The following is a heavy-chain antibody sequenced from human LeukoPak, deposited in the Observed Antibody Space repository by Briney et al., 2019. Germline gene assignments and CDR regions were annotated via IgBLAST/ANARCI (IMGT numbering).Heavy chain of an antibody. D-gene: IGHD2-21*02. CDR3: ARGGGPGDSVDY. V-gene: IGHV4-38-2*01. CDR2: IYLSGTT. CDR1: GYSINSGYD. J-gene: IGHJ4*02. Sequence: RAETQSLPCALSGYSINSGYDWGWIRQPPGKGLEGIGIIYLSGTTYYNPSLKIRVTISVDTSKTQFSLELTSVTAADTAVYYCARGGGPGDSVDYWGQGTLVTVSS.